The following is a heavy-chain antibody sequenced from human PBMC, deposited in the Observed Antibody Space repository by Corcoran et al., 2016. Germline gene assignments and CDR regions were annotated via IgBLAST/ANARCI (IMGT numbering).Heavy chain of an antibody. J-gene: IGHJ4*02. D-gene: IGHD5-18*01. V-gene: IGHV1-8*01. CDR1: GYAFTSYD. CDR3: ARYNTRGYADF. Sequence: QVQLVKSGAEVKKPGAAVKVSCKTAGYAFTSYDINWVRQATGQGLEWMGWMNPNSGDTGYSQKFQGRLTMTRDAAIGTAYMELSSLRSDDTAVYYCARYNTRGYADFWGQGTLVTVSS. CDR2: MNPNSGDT.